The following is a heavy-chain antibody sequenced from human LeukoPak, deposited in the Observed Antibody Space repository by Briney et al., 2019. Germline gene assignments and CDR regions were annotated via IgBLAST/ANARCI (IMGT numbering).Heavy chain of an antibody. CDR3: ARDLLFGFAGKNWFDP. CDR2: IYYSGST. V-gene: IGHV4-39*07. Sequence: PSETLSLTCTVSGGSISSTRYYWGWIRQPPGKGLEWIGSIYYSGSTNYNPSLKSRVTISVDTSKNQFSLKLSSVTAADTAVYYCARDLLFGFAGKNWFDPWGQGTLVTVSS. J-gene: IGHJ5*02. D-gene: IGHD3-3*01. CDR1: GGSISSTRYY.